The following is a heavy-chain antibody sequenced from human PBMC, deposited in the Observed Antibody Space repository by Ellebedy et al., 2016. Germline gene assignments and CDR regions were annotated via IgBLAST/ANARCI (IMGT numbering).Heavy chain of an antibody. J-gene: IGHJ4*02. CDR3: ARAAGTGADS. D-gene: IGHD6-13*01. V-gene: IGHV1-18*04. Sequence: ASVKVSCKASGYTFTSYDINWVRQAPGQGLEWMGWISTHNGNTNYAQKVQGRVTVTTDTSTSTVYMDLRSLRSDDTAVYFCARAAGTGADSWGQGTLVTVSS. CDR1: GYTFTSYD. CDR2: ISTHNGNT.